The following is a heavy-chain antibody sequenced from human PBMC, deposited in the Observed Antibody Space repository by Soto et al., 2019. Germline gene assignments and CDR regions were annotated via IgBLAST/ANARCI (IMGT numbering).Heavy chain of an antibody. CDR3: AKDYDVWACNRWGGHYFEP. CDR2: ISFDESTT. CDR1: GFSFRTYG. V-gene: IGHV3-30*18. D-gene: IGHD3-16*01. Sequence: QVRLVQSGGGLVQPGTSMRLSCAASGFSFRTYGMHWVRQAPGKGLDWVAIISFDESTTYYADSVKGRFTISRDTSTNTLYLQMNSLTTEDTAVYYGAKDYDVWACNRWGGHYFEPWGQGALVTVSP. J-gene: IGHJ4*02.